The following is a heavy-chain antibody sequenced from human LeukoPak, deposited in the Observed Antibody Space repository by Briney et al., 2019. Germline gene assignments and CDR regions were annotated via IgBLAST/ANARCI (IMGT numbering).Heavy chain of an antibody. CDR1: GGSFSGYY. Sequence: SETLSLTCAVYGGSFSGYYWSWIRQPPGKGLEWIGEINHSGSTNYNPSLKSRVTISVDTSKNQLSLKLSSVTAADTAVYYCARGWVVYCSSTSCYLPFDYWGQGTLVTVSS. CDR3: ARGWVVYCSSTSCYLPFDY. V-gene: IGHV4-34*01. CDR2: INHSGST. D-gene: IGHD2-2*01. J-gene: IGHJ4*02.